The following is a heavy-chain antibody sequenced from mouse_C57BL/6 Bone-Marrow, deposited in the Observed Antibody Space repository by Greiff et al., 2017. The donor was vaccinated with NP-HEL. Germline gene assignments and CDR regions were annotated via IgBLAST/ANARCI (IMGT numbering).Heavy chain of an antibody. J-gene: IGHJ4*01. CDR2: ISDGGSYT. CDR1: GFTFSSYA. CDR3: AREAMDY. V-gene: IGHV5-4*01. Sequence: DVMLVESGGGLVKPGGSLKLSCAASGFTFSSYAMSWVRQTLEKRLEWVATISDGGSYTYYPDNVKGRFTISRDNAKNNLYLQMSHLKSEDTAMYYCAREAMDYWGQGTSVTVSS.